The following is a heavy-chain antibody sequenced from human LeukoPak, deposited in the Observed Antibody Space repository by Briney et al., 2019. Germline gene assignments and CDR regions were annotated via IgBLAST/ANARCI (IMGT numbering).Heavy chain of an antibody. Sequence: SETLSLTSPAPGAPFTGVGSTGGWIRHPPGKDRRGIGGSYTSGSTNYNPSLKSRVTISVDTFKNQFSLKLSSVTAADTAVYYCARDSCSGGSCYSSWFDPWGQGTLVTVSS. D-gene: IGHD2-15*01. J-gene: IGHJ5*02. V-gene: IGHV4-61*02. CDR1: GAPFTGVGST. CDR3: ARDSCSGGSCYSSWFDP. CDR2: SYTSGST.